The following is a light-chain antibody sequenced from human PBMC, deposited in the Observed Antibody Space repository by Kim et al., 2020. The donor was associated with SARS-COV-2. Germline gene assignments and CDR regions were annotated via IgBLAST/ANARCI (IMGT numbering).Light chain of an antibody. CDR2: DVS. V-gene: IGKV3-15*01. J-gene: IGKJ1*01. CDR1: QNVIET. CDR3: QHYYNWPRT. Sequence: VSPGERATLSCRTSQNVIETVAWYQQKPGQAPRLLIYDVSTRATGIPARLSGSGSGTDFSLTISSLESEDFAVYYCQHYYNWPRTFGQGTKVDIK.